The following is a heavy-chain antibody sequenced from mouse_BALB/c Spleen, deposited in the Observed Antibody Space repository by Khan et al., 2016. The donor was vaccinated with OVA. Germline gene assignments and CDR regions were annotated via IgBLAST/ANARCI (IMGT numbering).Heavy chain of an antibody. D-gene: IGHD2-1*01. V-gene: IGHV1-7*01. CDR2: IAPSTGYT. Sequence: QVQLQQSGAELAKPGASVKMSCKASGYTFTAYWIHWVKQRPGQGLEWIGYIAPSTGYTEYNQKFKDKATLTTDKSSSSAYMHLSSLTSEDSAVYYCARRGRYGIFAYWGQGTLVTVSA. J-gene: IGHJ3*01. CDR3: ARRGRYGIFAY. CDR1: GYTFTAYW.